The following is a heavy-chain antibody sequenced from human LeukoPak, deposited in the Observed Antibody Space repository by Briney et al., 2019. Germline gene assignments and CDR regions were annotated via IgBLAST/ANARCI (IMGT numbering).Heavy chain of an antibody. Sequence: SETLSLTCTVSGGSISSYYWNSIRQPPGKGLEWSGYVYYSGSTNYNPSLKSRVTISVDTSKNQFSLKLSSVTAADTAAYYCARGTGSDGDYDYWGQGTLVTVSS. CDR1: GGSISSYY. CDR2: VYYSGST. J-gene: IGHJ4*02. V-gene: IGHV4-59*01. D-gene: IGHD4-17*01. CDR3: ARGTGSDGDYDY.